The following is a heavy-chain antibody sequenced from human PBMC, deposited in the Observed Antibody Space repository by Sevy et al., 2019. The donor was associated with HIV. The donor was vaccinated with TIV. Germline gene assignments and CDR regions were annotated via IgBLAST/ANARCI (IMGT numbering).Heavy chain of an antibody. CDR2: INEDGSTT. J-gene: IGHJ4*02. CDR1: GFTFNTFW. Sequence: GGSLRLTCEVSGFTFNTFWMHWVRQAPGKGLVWVSRINEDGSTTDYADSVKGRFTISRDNAKNTLYLQMNSLRVDDTAVYYCAKDLCGPYDQWVQGTLVTVSS. D-gene: IGHD2-21*01. CDR3: AKDLCGPYDQ. V-gene: IGHV3-74*01.